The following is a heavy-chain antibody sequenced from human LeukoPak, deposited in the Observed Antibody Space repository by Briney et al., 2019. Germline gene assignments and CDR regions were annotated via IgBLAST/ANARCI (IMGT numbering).Heavy chain of an antibody. D-gene: IGHD2-8*01. J-gene: IGHJ4*02. CDR1: GGSFSGYY. V-gene: IGHV4-34*01. CDR2: INHSGST. Sequence: PSETLSLTCAVYGGSFSGYYWSWIRQPPGKGLEWIGEINHSGSTNYNPSLKSRVTISVDTSKNQFSLKLSSVTAADTAVYYCARSMNWVRNWGQGTLVTVSS. CDR3: ARSMNWVRN.